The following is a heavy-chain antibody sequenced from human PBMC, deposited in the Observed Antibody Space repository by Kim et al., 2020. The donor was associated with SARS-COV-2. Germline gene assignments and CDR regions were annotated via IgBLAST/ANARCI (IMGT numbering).Heavy chain of an antibody. J-gene: IGHJ4*02. V-gene: IGHV3-23*01. D-gene: IGHD2-15*01. Sequence: KGRFTISRDNSKNTPYLQMNSLRAEDTAVYYCAKESASVVVAATGPFDYWGQGTLVTVSS. CDR3: AKESASVVVAATGPFDY.